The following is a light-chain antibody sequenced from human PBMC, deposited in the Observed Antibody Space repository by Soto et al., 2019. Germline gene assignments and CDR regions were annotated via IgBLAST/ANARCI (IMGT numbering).Light chain of an antibody. CDR2: SNN. V-gene: IGLV1-44*01. CDR1: SCNIGSNT. Sequence: QAVVTQPPSASGTPGQRVTISCSGSSCNIGSNTVNWYQQLPGTAPKLLIYSNNQRPSGVPDRFSGSKSGTSASLAISGLQSEDEADYYCAAWDDSLNGYVFGTGTKLTVL. CDR3: AAWDDSLNGYV. J-gene: IGLJ1*01.